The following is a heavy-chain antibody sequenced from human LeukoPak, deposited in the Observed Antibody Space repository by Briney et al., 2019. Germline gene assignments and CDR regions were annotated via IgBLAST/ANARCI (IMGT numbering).Heavy chain of an antibody. D-gene: IGHD3-3*01. V-gene: IGHV4-59*01. CDR2: IYYSGST. Sequence: SETLSLTCTVSGGSISSYYWSWIRQPPGKGLEWIGYIYYSGSTNYNPSLKSRVTISVDTSKNQFSLKLSSVTAADTAVYYCARSARGGYDFWSGFYHYYGMDVWGQGTTVTVSS. CDR1: GGSISSYY. CDR3: ARSARGGYDFWSGFYHYYGMDV. J-gene: IGHJ6*02.